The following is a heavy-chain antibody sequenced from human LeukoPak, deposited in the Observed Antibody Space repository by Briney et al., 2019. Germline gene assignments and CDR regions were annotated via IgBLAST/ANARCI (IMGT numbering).Heavy chain of an antibody. Sequence: PGGSLRLSCAASGFTFSSYEMNWVRQAPGNGLEWVSYISGSGSAIYYADSVKGRFTISRDNAKNSLYLQMNSLRAEDTAVYYCARHLGTLKGEFFDYWGQGTPVTVSS. V-gene: IGHV3-48*03. CDR1: GFTFSSYE. CDR2: ISGSGSAI. J-gene: IGHJ4*02. CDR3: ARHLGTLKGEFFDY. D-gene: IGHD3-16*01.